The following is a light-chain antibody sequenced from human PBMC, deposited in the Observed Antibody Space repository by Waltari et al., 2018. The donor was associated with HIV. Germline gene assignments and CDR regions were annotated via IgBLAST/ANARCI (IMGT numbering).Light chain of an antibody. J-gene: IGLJ3*02. V-gene: IGLV1-44*01. CDR3: CSYTTSITFV. Sequence: HSALTQPPSASGTPGQRVTISCSGGRSNIGSNAVSWYHQVPGTAPKLLIYKNNQRPSGVPDRFSGSKSGTSASLTISGLQPEDEADYYCCSYTTSITFVFGGGTKLTVL. CDR2: KNN. CDR1: RSNIGSNA.